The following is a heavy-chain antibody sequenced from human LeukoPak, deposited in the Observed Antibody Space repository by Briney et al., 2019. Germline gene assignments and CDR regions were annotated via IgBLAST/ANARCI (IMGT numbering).Heavy chain of an antibody. CDR1: GYSFTSYW. J-gene: IGHJ3*02. CDR2: IYPGDSDT. CDR3: ARRPGYCSSTSCYRAFDI. D-gene: IGHD2-2*02. Sequence: HGESLKISCKGSGYSFTSYWIGWVRQMPGKGLEWMGIIYPGDSDTRYSPSFQGQVTISADKSISTAYLQWSSLKASDTAMYYCARRPGYCSSTSCYRAFDIWGQGTMVTVSS. V-gene: IGHV5-51*01.